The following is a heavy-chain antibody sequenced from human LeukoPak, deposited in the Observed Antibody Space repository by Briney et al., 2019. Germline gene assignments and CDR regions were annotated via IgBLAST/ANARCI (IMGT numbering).Heavy chain of an antibody. J-gene: IGHJ6*03. CDR2: IYYSGST. V-gene: IGHV4-39*07. Sequence: SETLSLTCTVSGGSISSSSYYWGWIRQPPGKGLEWIGSIYYSGSTYYNPSLKSRVTISVDTSKNQFSLKLSSVTAADTAVYYCARLGWVRGVARYYYYYMDVWGKGTTVTVSS. CDR3: ARLGWVRGVARYYYYYMDV. CDR1: GGSISSSSYY. D-gene: IGHD3-10*01.